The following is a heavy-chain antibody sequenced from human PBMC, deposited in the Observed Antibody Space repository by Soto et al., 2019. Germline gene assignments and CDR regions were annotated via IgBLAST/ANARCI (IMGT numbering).Heavy chain of an antibody. CDR1: GGSVSSGSYY. Sequence: QVQLQESGPGLVKPSETLSLTCTVSGGSVSSGSYYWSWIRQPPGKGLEWIGYIYYSGSTNYNPPLKSRVTISVDTSKNQFSLKLSSVTAADTAVYYCARGSGPNDAFDIWGHGTMVTVSS. J-gene: IGHJ3*02. D-gene: IGHD2-15*01. V-gene: IGHV4-61*01. CDR2: IYYSGST. CDR3: ARGSGPNDAFDI.